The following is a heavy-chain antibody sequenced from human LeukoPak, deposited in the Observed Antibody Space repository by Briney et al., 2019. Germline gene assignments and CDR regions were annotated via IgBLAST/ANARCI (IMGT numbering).Heavy chain of an antibody. Sequence: GGSLRLSCAASGFTVSSNYMNWVRQAPGKGLEWVSVFYSGGSTYYADSVKGGFTISRDNSKNALYLQMNSLRAEDTAVYYCARDQAVGVADALDIWGQGTMVTVSS. CDR1: GFTVSSNY. J-gene: IGHJ3*02. V-gene: IGHV3-66*01. CDR2: FYSGGST. CDR3: ARDQAVGVADALDI. D-gene: IGHD1-26*01.